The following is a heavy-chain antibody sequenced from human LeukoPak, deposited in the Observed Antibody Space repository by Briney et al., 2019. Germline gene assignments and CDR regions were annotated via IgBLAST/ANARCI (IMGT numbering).Heavy chain of an antibody. D-gene: IGHD6-19*01. V-gene: IGHV4-39*01. CDR3: ARHGGAVAGLFDYYYGMDV. J-gene: IGHJ6*02. CDR1: GGSISSSSYY. CDR2: IYYSGST. Sequence: SETLSLTCTVSGGSISSSSYYWGWIRQPPGKGLEWIGNIYYSGSTYYNPSLKSRVTISVDTSKNQFSLKLSSVTAADTAVYYCARHGGAVAGLFDYYYGMDVWGQGTTVTVSS.